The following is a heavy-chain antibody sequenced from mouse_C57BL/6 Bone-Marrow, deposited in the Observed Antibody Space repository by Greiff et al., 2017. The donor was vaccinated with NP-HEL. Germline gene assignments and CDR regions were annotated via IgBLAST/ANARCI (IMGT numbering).Heavy chain of an antibody. J-gene: IGHJ3*01. Sequence: QVQLQQSGPELVKPGASVKISCKASGYAFSSSWMNWVKQRPGQGLEWIGRIYPGDGDTNYNGKFKGKATLTADKSSSTAYMQLSSLTSEDSAVYFCARGGYGAYWGQGTLVTVSA. CDR2: IYPGDGDT. V-gene: IGHV1-82*01. CDR1: GYAFSSSW. CDR3: ARGGYGAY. D-gene: IGHD3-1*01.